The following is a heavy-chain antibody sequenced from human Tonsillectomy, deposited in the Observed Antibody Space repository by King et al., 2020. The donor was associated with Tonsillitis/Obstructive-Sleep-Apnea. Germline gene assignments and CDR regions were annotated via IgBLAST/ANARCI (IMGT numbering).Heavy chain of an antibody. CDR2: ISGNGGTT. J-gene: IGHJ4*02. V-gene: IGHV3-43*01. D-gene: IGHD2-15*01. Sequence: DVQLVESGGGVVQPGGSLRLSCAASGFNFNEYSMHWARQAPGKGLEWVSLISGNGGTTYYEDSVKGRFTISRDNNKNSLYLQMNSLRIEDTAMYYCGKEFHCRRSHCPVMHWGQGNLVTVSS. CDR1: GFNFNEYS. CDR3: GKEFHCRRSHCPVMH.